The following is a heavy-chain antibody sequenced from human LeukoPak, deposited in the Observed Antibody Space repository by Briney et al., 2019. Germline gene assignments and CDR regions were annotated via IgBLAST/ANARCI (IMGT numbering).Heavy chain of an antibody. Sequence: LPGGSLRLSCAASGFTFSNYGMHWVRQAPGKGLEWVALISYDGSNRYYVDSVKGRFTISRDNAKNTLYLQLDSLRAEDTAVYYCARGDGVQLDNWGQGTLVTVSS. CDR2: ISYDGSNR. CDR1: GFTFSNYG. J-gene: IGHJ4*02. CDR3: ARGDGVQLDN. V-gene: IGHV3-30*03. D-gene: IGHD1-1*01.